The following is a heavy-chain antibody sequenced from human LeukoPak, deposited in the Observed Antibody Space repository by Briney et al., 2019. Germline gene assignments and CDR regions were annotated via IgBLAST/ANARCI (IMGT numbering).Heavy chain of an antibody. J-gene: IGHJ4*02. V-gene: IGHV3-30*19. CDR2: ISYDSTNI. CDR1: GFTFSSYA. CDR3: ARDVPPHDY. Sequence: GGSLRLPCAASGFTFSSYAMHWVRQAPGEGLEWVALISYDSTNIHYADSVKGRFTISRDNSKSTLYLQMTSLRAEDTAVYYCARDVPPHDYWGQGTLVTVSS.